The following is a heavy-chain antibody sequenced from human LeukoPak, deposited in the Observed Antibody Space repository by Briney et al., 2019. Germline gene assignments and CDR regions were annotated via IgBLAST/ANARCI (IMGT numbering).Heavy chain of an antibody. CDR2: ISGSGGST. CDR3: AKDPTMVRGVPDAFDI. Sequence: PGGSQRLSCAASGFTFSSYAMSWGRQAPGNGLEWVSAISGSGGSTYYADSVKGRFTISRDNSKNTLYLQMNSLRAEDTAVYYCAKDPTMVRGVPDAFDIWGQGTMVTVSS. V-gene: IGHV3-23*01. CDR1: GFTFSSYA. J-gene: IGHJ3*02. D-gene: IGHD3-10*01.